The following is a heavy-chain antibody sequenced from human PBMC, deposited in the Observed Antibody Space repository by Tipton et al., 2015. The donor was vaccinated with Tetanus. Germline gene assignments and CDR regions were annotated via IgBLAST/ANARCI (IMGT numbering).Heavy chain of an antibody. V-gene: IGHV4-39*01. CDR3: ARHLSTGSWYFFDY. Sequence: LRLSCTVSGGSINTNSYYWGWIRQPPGKGLEFIGSVYYSGSTYYNPSLKSRVTISIDTSKNQFSLRLSSVTAADTAFYYCARHLSTGSWYFFDYWGQGTLVPVSS. CDR2: VYYSGST. J-gene: IGHJ4*02. CDR1: GGSINTNSYY. D-gene: IGHD6-13*01.